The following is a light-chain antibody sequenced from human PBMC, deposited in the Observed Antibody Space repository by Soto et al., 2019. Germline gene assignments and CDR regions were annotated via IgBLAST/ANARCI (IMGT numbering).Light chain of an antibody. J-gene: IGKJ5*01. CDR2: VAS. CDR1: QSVSSSY. Sequence: EIVLTQSPGTLSLSPGERATLSCRASQSVSSSYLAWYQQRPGQAPRLLIYVASSRATGIPDRFSGSGSETDFTLTISRLEPEDFAVYYCQQYGSSPITFGQGTRLEI. V-gene: IGKV3-20*01. CDR3: QQYGSSPIT.